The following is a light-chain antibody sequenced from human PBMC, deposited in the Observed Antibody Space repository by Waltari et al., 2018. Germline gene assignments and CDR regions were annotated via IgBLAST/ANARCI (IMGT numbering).Light chain of an antibody. Sequence: DIQMTQSPSTLSASVGDRVPITCRASQSISSGLAWYQQKPGKAPKLLIYKASSLESGVPSRFSGSGSGTEFTLTISSLQPDDFATYYCQQYNSYPYTFGQGTKLEIK. CDR2: KAS. CDR3: QQYNSYPYT. J-gene: IGKJ2*01. V-gene: IGKV1-5*03. CDR1: QSISSG.